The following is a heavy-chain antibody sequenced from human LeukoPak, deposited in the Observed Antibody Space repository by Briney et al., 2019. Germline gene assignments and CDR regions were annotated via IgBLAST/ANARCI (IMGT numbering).Heavy chain of an antibody. V-gene: IGHV4-34*01. D-gene: IGHD6-19*01. Sequence: PETLSLTCAVYGGSLCGYYWRWIRPPPGEGLEWIGEIIHWGSTNYNQSLKSRVTISVDTSKNQFSLKLSSVTAADTAVYYCARGLSGYSSGWYLSSLRAFDIRGQGTMVTVSS. CDR1: GGSLCGYY. CDR3: ARGLSGYSSGWYLSSLRAFDI. CDR2: IIHWGST. J-gene: IGHJ3*02.